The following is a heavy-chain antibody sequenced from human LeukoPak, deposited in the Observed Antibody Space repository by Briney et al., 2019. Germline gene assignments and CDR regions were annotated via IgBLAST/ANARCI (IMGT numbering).Heavy chain of an antibody. J-gene: IGHJ5*02. CDR2: INHGGGT. CDR1: GGSFSSYY. V-gene: IGHV4-34*01. Sequence: SETLSLTCTVYGGSFSSYYWSWIRQPPGRGLEWIGEINHGGGTQYNPSLKSRVTISVDPSNNQFSLRLSSVTAADTAVYYCASHYASASSWFDPWGQGTLVTVSS. D-gene: IGHD3-10*01. CDR3: ASHYASASSWFDP.